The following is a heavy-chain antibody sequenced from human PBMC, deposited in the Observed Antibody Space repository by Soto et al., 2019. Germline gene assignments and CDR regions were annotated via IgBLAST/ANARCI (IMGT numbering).Heavy chain of an antibody. CDR3: ARGTSCQISDYLDY. J-gene: IGHJ4*02. Sequence: QVQLVQSGAEVKNPGSSVRVSCKASGRTFSNYGISWVRQAPGQGLEWMGGIIPIFGTPKYAQKFQGKVTITADTSTTTVYMDLSSLRSEDTAVYYCARGTSCQISDYLDYWGQGTLVTVSS. CDR2: IIPIFGTP. CDR1: GRTFSNYG. D-gene: IGHD3-3*01. V-gene: IGHV1-69*06.